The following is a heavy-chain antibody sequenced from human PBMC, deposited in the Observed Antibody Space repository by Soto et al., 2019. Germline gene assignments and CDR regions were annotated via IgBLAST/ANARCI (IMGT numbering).Heavy chain of an antibody. J-gene: IGHJ3*02. D-gene: IGHD3-10*01. CDR2: IWYDGSNK. CDR1: GFTFSSYG. CDR3: ARDGPAFGLDI. V-gene: IGHV3-33*01. Sequence: QVQLVESGGGVVQPGRSLRLSCAASGFTFSSYGMHWVRQAPGKGLEWVAVIWYDGSNKYYADSVKGRFTISRDNSKNTLYLQMNSLRAEDTAVYYCARDGPAFGLDIWGQGTMVTVSS.